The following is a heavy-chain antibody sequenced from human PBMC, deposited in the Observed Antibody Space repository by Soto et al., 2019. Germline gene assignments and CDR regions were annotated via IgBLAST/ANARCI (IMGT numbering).Heavy chain of an antibody. D-gene: IGHD6-25*01. Sequence: QVQLVQSGAEAKKPGASVKVSCKASGYTLTSYYMHWVRQAPGQGLEWMGIINPSDGRPNYAQKFQGRVSMTRDTSTATVYMELSSLRFEDTAVYYCVRGPGAASENIPDYWGQGTLVTVSS. CDR1: GYTLTSYY. V-gene: IGHV1-46*01. CDR2: INPSDGRP. CDR3: VRGPGAASENIPDY. J-gene: IGHJ4*02.